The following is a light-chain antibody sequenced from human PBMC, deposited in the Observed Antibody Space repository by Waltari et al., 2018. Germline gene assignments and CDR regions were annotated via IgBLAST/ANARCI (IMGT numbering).Light chain of an antibody. J-gene: IGLJ1*01. V-gene: IGLV2-23*02. CDR2: EVS. CDR3: CSYAGSSTPYV. Sequence: QSALTQPASVSGSPGQSITISCTGTSSDVGSYHLVSWYQQHPGKAPKLMIYEVSKRPSGVSNRFSGSKSGNTASLTISGLQAEDEADYYCCSYAGSSTPYVFGTGTKVTVL. CDR1: SSDVGSYHL.